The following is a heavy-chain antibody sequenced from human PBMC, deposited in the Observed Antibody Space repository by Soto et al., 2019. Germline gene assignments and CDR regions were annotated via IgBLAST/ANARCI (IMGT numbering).Heavy chain of an antibody. D-gene: IGHD6-13*01. CDR3: ARWIAAAGPIDY. Sequence: QVQLQESGPGLVKPSGTLSLTCAVSGGSISSSNWWSWVRQPPGKGLEWIGEIYHSGSTNYNPSLQSRVTRSVHTSKNQFSLKLHSRTAADTAVYYCARWIAAAGPIDYWGQGTLVTVSS. V-gene: IGHV4-4*02. CDR1: GGSISSSNW. J-gene: IGHJ4*02. CDR2: IYHSGST.